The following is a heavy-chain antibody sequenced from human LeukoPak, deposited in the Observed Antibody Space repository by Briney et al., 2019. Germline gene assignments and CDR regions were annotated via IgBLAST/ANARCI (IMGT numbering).Heavy chain of an antibody. D-gene: IGHD2/OR15-2a*01. Sequence: ASVKVSCKASGYTFTGYYMHWVRQAPGQGLEWMGWINPNSGGTNYAQKFQGRVTMTRDTSISTAYMELSRLRSDDTAVYYCARALSMEDAFDIWGQGTMVTVSS. CDR2: INPNSGGT. CDR1: GYTFTGYY. J-gene: IGHJ3*02. V-gene: IGHV1-2*02. CDR3: ARALSMEDAFDI.